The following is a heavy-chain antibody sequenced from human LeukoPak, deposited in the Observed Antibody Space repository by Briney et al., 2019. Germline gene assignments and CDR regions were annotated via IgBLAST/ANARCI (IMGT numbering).Heavy chain of an antibody. D-gene: IGHD3-10*01. Sequence: GGSLRLSCAASGFTFSSYGMSWVRQAPGKGLEWVSSISSSSSYIYYTDSVKGRFTISRDNSKNTLYLQMNSLRAEDTAVYYCASILLWYVYDYWGQGTLVTVSS. J-gene: IGHJ4*02. CDR1: GFTFSSYG. CDR2: ISSSSSYI. CDR3: ASILLWYVYDY. V-gene: IGHV3-23*01.